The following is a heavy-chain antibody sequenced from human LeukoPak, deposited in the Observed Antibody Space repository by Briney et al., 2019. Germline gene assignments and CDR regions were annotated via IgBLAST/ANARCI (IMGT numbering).Heavy chain of an antibody. CDR3: ARHRAVAGNFDY. V-gene: IGHV4-4*09. Sequence: SETLSLTCTVSGGSISSYYWSWIRQLPGKGLEWIGYIYTSGSTNYNPSLKSRVTISVDTSKNQFSLKLSSVTAADTAVYYCARHRAVAGNFDYWGQGTLVTVSS. CDR1: GGSISSYY. D-gene: IGHD6-19*01. CDR2: IYTSGST. J-gene: IGHJ4*02.